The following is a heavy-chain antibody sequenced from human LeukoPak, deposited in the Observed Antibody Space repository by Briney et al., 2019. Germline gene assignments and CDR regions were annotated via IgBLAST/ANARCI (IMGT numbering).Heavy chain of an antibody. J-gene: IGHJ3*02. Sequence: GGSLRLSCAASGFTFSSYAMSWVRQAPGKGLEWVSAISGSGGSTYYADSVKGRFTVSRDNSKNTLYLQMNSLRAEDTAVYYCAKGRMWWPDAFDIWGRGTMVTVSS. CDR3: AKGRMWWPDAFDI. V-gene: IGHV3-23*01. CDR2: ISGSGGST. D-gene: IGHD2-21*01. CDR1: GFTFSSYA.